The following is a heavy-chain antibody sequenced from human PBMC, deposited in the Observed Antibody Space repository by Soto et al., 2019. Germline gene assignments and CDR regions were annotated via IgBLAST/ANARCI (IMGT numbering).Heavy chain of an antibody. CDR1: GFTFSSYA. CDR2: ISGSGGST. Sequence: GSLRLSCAASGFTFSSYAMSWVRQAPGKGLEWVSAISGSGGSTYYADSVKGRFTISRDNSKNTLYLQMNSLRAEDTAVYYCAKDRYGYCSGGSCYQNWFDPWGQGTLVTVSS. CDR3: AKDRYGYCSGGSCYQNWFDP. D-gene: IGHD2-15*01. J-gene: IGHJ5*02. V-gene: IGHV3-23*01.